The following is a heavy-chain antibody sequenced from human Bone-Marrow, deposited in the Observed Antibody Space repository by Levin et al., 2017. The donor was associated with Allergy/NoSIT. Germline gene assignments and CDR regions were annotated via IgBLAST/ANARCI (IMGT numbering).Heavy chain of an antibody. V-gene: IGHV3-30*04. CDR3: ARVPYQYDFGGYFDY. Sequence: PGGSLRLSCTVSGFTFGSHAMHWVRQAPGKGLEWVAVISHEGTRTYYADAVKGRFTISRDNSKNTLYLQMNSPRIEDTAVYFCARVPYQYDFGGYFDYWGQGTLVTVSS. J-gene: IGHJ4*02. D-gene: IGHD3-22*01. CDR2: ISHEGTRT. CDR1: GFTFGSHA.